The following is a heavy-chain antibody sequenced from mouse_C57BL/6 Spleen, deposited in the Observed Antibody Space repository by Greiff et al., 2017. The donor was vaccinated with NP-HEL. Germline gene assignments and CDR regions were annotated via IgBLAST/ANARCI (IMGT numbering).Heavy chain of an antibody. CDR2: INPNNGGT. CDR1: GYTFTDYY. D-gene: IGHD2-3*01. J-gene: IGHJ4*01. CDR3: ARMDGYPYAMDY. Sequence: VQLQQSGPELVKPGASVKISCKASGYTFTDYYMNWVKQSHGKSLEWIGDINPNNGGTSYNQKFKGKATLTVDKSSSTAYMELRSLTSEDSAVYYCARMDGYPYAMDYWGQGTSVTVSS. V-gene: IGHV1-26*01.